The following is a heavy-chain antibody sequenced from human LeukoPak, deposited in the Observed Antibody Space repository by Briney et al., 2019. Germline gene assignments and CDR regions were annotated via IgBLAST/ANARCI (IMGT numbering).Heavy chain of an antibody. D-gene: IGHD4-17*01. CDR1: GFTFSSYA. CDR2: ISGSGGRT. V-gene: IGHV3-23*01. CDR3: AKDRGFYGDYVLSVY. Sequence: GGSLRLSCAASGFTFSSYAMSWVRQAPGKGLEWVSGISGSGGRTYYADSVKGRFTISRDNSKTTLYLQMNSLRAEDTAVYYCAKDRGFYGDYVLSVYWGQGTLVTVSS. J-gene: IGHJ4*02.